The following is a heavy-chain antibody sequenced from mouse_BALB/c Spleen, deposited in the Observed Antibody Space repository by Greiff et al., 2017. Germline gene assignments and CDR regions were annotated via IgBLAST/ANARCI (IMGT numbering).Heavy chain of an antibody. D-gene: IGHD2-14*01. V-gene: IGHV1-54*01. CDR1: GYAFTNYL. Sequence: VKLQESGAELVRPGTSVKVSCKASGYAFTNYLIEWVKQRPGQGLEWIGVINPGSGGTNYNEKFKGKATLTADKSSSTAYMQLSSLTSDDSAVYFCARSRDRYDVLAYWGQGTLVTVSA. CDR3: ARSRDRYDVLAY. CDR2: INPGSGGT. J-gene: IGHJ3*01.